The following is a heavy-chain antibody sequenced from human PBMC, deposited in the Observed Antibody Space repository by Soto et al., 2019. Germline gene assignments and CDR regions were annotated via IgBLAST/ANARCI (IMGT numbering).Heavy chain of an antibody. V-gene: IGHV3-23*01. CDR3: VKDMTMVRGVLAYFFDY. D-gene: IGHD3-10*01. CDR2: ISSRGDVT. J-gene: IGHJ4*02. CDR1: GFNFNNYA. Sequence: EVQLLESGGGMAQPGGSLRLSCAGSGFNFNNYAMSWVRQAPGKGLEWVSTISSRGDVTYYADAVKGRFTISRDNSKNTLFLQMNRLRAEDTALYYCVKDMTMVRGVLAYFFDYWGQGTLVTVSS.